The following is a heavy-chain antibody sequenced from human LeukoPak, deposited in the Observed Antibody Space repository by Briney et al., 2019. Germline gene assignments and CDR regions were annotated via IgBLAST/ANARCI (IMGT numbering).Heavy chain of an antibody. Sequence: GGSLRLSCAASGFSFRNAWMHWVRQALGQGLVWVSRIKGDGSVTVYADSVKGRFTISRDNAKNTLYLQMNSLRVEDTAVYYCARSDWFDPWGQGTLVTVSS. CDR1: GFSFRNAW. V-gene: IGHV3-74*01. D-gene: IGHD3-3*01. CDR2: IKGDGSVT. J-gene: IGHJ5*02. CDR3: ARSDWFDP.